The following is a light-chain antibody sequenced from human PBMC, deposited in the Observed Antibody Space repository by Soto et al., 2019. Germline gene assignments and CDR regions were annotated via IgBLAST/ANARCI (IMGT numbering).Light chain of an antibody. CDR2: AAS. V-gene: IGKV1-39*01. J-gene: IGKJ5*01. CDR1: QSISTF. Sequence: DIQMTQSPSSLSTSVGDRFTMTCRASQSISTFLNWYQQKPGKAPNLLIYAASGLQSGVPSRFSGSGSGTDFTLTISSLQTEDFATYYCQQSYRNPITFGQGTRLEIK. CDR3: QQSYRNPIT.